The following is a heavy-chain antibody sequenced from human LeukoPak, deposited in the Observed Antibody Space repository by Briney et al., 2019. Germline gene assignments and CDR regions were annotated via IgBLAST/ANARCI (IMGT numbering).Heavy chain of an antibody. CDR3: AKTGYDILTGYYPGYFDY. Sequence: GGSLRLFCAASGFTFSSYAMSWVRQAPGEGLEWVSAISGSGGSTYYADSVKGRFTISRDNSKNTLYLQMNSLRAEDTAVYYCAKTGYDILTGYYPGYFDYWGQGTLVTVSS. V-gene: IGHV3-23*01. D-gene: IGHD3-9*01. CDR2: ISGSGGST. CDR1: GFTFSSYA. J-gene: IGHJ4*02.